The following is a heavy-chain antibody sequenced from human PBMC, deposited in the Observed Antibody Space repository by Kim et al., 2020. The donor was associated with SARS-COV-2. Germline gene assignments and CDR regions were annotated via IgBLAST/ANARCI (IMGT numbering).Heavy chain of an antibody. D-gene: IGHD3-22*01. Sequence: SETLSLTCTVSGGSISSSSYYWGWIRQPPGKGLEWIGSIYYSGSTYYNPSLKSRVTISVDTSKNQFSLKLSSVTAADTAVYYCAREAITMIVVVITPYYYYGMDVWGQGTTVPVSS. CDR1: GGSISSSSYY. CDR2: IYYSGST. V-gene: IGHV4-39*07. CDR3: AREAITMIVVVITPYYYYGMDV. J-gene: IGHJ6*02.